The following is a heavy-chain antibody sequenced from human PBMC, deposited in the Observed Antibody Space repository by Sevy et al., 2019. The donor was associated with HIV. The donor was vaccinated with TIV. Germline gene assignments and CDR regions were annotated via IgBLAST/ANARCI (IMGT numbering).Heavy chain of an antibody. D-gene: IGHD1-7*01. J-gene: IGHJ4*02. CDR1: GFTFSKYW. CDR3: ARDDANYYFHY. CDR2: IKQDAGEK. Sequence: GGSLRLSCAASGFTFSKYWMGWVRQAPGKGLEWVANIKQDAGEKYYVDSVKGRFTISRDNAKNSLYLQMNSLRAEDTAVYFCARDDANYYFHYWGQGTLVTVSS. V-gene: IGHV3-7*01.